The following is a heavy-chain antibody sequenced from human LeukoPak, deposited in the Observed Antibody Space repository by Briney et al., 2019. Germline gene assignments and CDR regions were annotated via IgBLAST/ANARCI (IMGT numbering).Heavy chain of an antibody. CDR2: IYYSGST. CDR3: ARLGGTYDAFDI. J-gene: IGHJ3*02. D-gene: IGHD1-26*01. CDR1: GGSISSSSYY. Sequence: SETLSLTCTVSGGSISSSSYYWGWIRQPPGKGLEWIGNIYYSGSTYYNPSLKSRVTISVDTSRNQFSLKLSSVTAADTAVYYCARLGGTYDAFDIWGQGTMDTVSS. V-gene: IGHV4-39*01.